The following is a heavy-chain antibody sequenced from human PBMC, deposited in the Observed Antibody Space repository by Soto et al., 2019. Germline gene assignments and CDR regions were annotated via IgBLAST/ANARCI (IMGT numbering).Heavy chain of an antibody. V-gene: IGHV4-34*02. CDR2: INLSVSP. D-gene: IGHD3-10*01. CDR3: ATIPPEGRTATSRGDDAFDL. Sequence: QLHLEQRDAGLLKPSETLSLTCDAYNRSFSGYSWGWLRQAPGKGLEWIVDINLSVSPNYNPSLQSRVSVSVYTSKSHFSRRLSSVTAADTAVDYCATIPPEGRTATSRGDDAFDLGGQGTLVTVSS. CDR1: NRSFSGYS. J-gene: IGHJ3*01.